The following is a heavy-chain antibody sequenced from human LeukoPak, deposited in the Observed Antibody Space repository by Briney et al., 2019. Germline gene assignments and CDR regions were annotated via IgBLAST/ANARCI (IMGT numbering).Heavy chain of an antibody. D-gene: IGHD5-24*01. CDR3: ARDLQRRDGPWALDY. V-gene: IGHV3-48*03. CDR1: GFTFSSYE. CDR2: ISSSGSTI. Sequence: GGSLRLSCAASGFTFSSYEMNWVRQAPGKGLEWVSYISSSGSTIYYADSVKGRFTISRDNAKNSLYLQMDSLRAEDTAVYYCARDLQRRDGPWALDYWGQGTLVTVSS. J-gene: IGHJ4*02.